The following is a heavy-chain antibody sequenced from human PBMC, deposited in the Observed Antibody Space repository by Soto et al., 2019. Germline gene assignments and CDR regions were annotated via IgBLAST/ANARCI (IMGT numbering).Heavy chain of an antibody. J-gene: IGHJ5*02. D-gene: IGHD1-26*01. CDR1: GGSISSTSYY. CDR3: ARQASAPGSYLTNWFDP. Sequence: PSETLSLTCTVSGGSISSTSYYWGWIRQPPGKGLEWIGSIYYSGSTYYNPSLKSRVTISVDTSKNQFSLKLSSVTAADTAVYYCARQASAPGSYLTNWFDPWGQGTLVTVSS. V-gene: IGHV4-39*01. CDR2: IYYSGST.